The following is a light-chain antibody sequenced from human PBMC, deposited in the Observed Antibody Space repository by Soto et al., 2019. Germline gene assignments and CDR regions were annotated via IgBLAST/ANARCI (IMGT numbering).Light chain of an antibody. Sequence: QSALTQPPSASGSPGQSVTISCTGTSSDVGGYNFVSWFQHHPGKAPKLMIYDVSKRPSGVPDRFSGSKSGNTASLTVSGFQAEDESDYYCSSYAGSKNYVFGTGTKVTVL. CDR3: SSYAGSKNYV. CDR2: DVS. CDR1: SSDVGGYNF. V-gene: IGLV2-8*01. J-gene: IGLJ1*01.